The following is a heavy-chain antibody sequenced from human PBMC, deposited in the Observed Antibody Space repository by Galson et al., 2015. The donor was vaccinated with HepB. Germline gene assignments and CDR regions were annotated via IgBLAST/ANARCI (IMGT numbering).Heavy chain of an antibody. V-gene: IGHV3-7*03. J-gene: IGHJ4*02. CDR1: GFSFSSYW. CDR2: IKQDESEK. D-gene: IGHD3-16*01. CDR3: GRVPRF. Sequence: SLRLSCAVSGFSFSSYWMNWVRQAPGKGLEWVANIKQDESEKYYVDSVKGRFTISRDNAKNSLYLQMNSLTAEDTAVYYCGRVPRFWGQGTLVTVSS.